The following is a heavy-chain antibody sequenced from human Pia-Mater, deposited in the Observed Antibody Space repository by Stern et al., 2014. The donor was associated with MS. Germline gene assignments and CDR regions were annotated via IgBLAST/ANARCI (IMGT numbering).Heavy chain of an antibody. CDR1: GFTFSSYW. Sequence: VQLVESGGGLVQPGGSLRLACAAAGFTFSSYWMSWVRQAPGKGLEWGANIKQDGSEKYYVDSVKGRFTISRDNAKNSLYLQMNSLRAEDTAVYYCARIAPANWNYDYWGQGTLVTVSS. D-gene: IGHD1-7*01. V-gene: IGHV3-7*01. J-gene: IGHJ4*02. CDR2: IKQDGSEK. CDR3: ARIAPANWNYDY.